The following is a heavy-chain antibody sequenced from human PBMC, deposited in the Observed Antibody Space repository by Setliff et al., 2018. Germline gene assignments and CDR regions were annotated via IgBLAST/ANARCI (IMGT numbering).Heavy chain of an antibody. Sequence: SVKVSCKAFGYTFAKYGTSWVRQAPGQGLEWMGGLIPMFGTPGYAQKFQDRVTITTDESTSTAYMELNSLTSEDTAVYYCARSPALLGIVYLDPWGQGTRVTVSS. J-gene: IGHJ5*02. CDR2: LIPMFGTP. CDR3: ARSPALLGIVYLDP. D-gene: IGHD2-15*01. V-gene: IGHV1-69*05. CDR1: GYTFAKYG.